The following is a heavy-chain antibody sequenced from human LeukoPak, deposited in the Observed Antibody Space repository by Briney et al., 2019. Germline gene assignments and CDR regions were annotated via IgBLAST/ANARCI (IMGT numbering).Heavy chain of an antibody. CDR1: GYTFTSYD. J-gene: IGHJ5*02. V-gene: IGHV1-8*01. CDR3: VRGRAVQYDFWSGYSP. D-gene: IGHD3-3*01. CDR2: MNPNSGNT. Sequence: ASVKVSCKASGYTFTSYDINWVRQATGQGLEWMGWMNPNSGNTGCAQKFQGRVTMTRNTSISTAYMELSSLRSEDTAVYYCVRGRAVQYDFWSGYSPWGQGTLVTVSS.